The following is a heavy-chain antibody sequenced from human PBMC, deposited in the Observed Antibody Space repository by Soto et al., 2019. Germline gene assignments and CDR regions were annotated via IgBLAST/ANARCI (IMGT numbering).Heavy chain of an antibody. CDR1: GAPITFGGYS. Sequence: SETLSLTCTVSGAPITFGGYSWSWIRQTPGKGLEWIGYINHLETTFYNPSFESRLTLSIDRAKNTFSLKLHSMSAEDRAVYFCARGGGSDSFDYWGQGSLVTVSS. J-gene: IGHJ4*02. D-gene: IGHD1-26*01. V-gene: IGHV4-30-2*01. CDR3: ARGGGSDSFDY. CDR2: INHLETT.